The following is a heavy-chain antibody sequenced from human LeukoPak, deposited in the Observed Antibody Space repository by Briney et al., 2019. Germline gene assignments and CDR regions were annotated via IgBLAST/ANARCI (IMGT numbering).Heavy chain of an antibody. CDR2: IIPIFGTA. Sequence: GASVKVSCKASGGTFSSYAISWVRQAPGQGLEWMGRIIPIFGTANYAQKFQGRVTITTDESTSTAYMELSSLRSEDTAVYYCARVVAGYSSSAQRYYYYMDVWANGTTVTVSS. CDR1: GGTFSSYA. J-gene: IGHJ6*03. CDR3: ARVVAGYSSSAQRYYYYMDV. D-gene: IGHD6-6*01. V-gene: IGHV1-69*05.